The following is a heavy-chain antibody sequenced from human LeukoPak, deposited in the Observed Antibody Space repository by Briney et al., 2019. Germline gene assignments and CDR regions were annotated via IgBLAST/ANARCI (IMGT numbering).Heavy chain of an antibody. Sequence: SETLSLTCTVSGGSVSSYHWSWIRQPAGKGLEWIGRIYNSGSTNYNPSLKSRVTMSEDSSKNQSSLKLSSVTAADTAVYYCARSANFYYMDVWGKGTTVTVSS. CDR3: ARSANFYYMDV. J-gene: IGHJ6*03. CDR2: IYNSGST. V-gene: IGHV4-4*07. CDR1: GGSVSSYH.